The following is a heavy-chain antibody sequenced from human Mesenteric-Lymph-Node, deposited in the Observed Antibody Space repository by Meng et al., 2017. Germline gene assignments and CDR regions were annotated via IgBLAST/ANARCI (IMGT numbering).Heavy chain of an antibody. D-gene: IGHD6-19*01. J-gene: IGHJ4*02. CDR1: GGSVSSGGYY. V-gene: IGHV4-31*03. CDR3: ARLVSGWSGSYYFDY. Sequence: QGQLQASGPGLVKPFQTLSLTCTVSGGSVSSGGYYWTWNRQHPGKGLEWFGHIYYSGSTFYNPSLKRRVIISIDTSKNQFSLNLSSVTAADTAVYYCARLVSGWSGSYYFDYWGQGTLVTVSS. CDR2: IYYSGST.